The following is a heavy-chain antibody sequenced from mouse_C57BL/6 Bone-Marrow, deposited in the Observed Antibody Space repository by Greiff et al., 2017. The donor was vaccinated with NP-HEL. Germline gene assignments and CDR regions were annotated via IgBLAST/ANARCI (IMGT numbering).Heavy chain of an antibody. CDR3: ASPYDYDVAWFAY. Sequence: EVQLVESGGDLVKPGGSLKLSCAASGFTFSSYGMSWVRQTPDKRLEWVATISSGGSYTYYPDSVKGRFTISRATAKNTLYLQMSSLKSEDTAMYYCASPYDYDVAWFAYWGQGTLVTVSA. CDR2: ISSGGSYT. D-gene: IGHD2-4*01. J-gene: IGHJ3*01. CDR1: GFTFSSYG. V-gene: IGHV5-6*01.